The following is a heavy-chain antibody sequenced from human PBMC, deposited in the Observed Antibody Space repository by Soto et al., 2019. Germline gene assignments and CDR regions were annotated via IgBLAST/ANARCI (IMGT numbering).Heavy chain of an antibody. D-gene: IGHD3-10*01. Sequence: EVQLLESGRGLVQPGGSLRLSCAASGFTFSSYAMSWVRQAPGKGLEWVSAISGSGGSTYYADSVKGRFTISRDNSKNTLYLQMNSLRAEDTAVYYCAKGEVLLWFGDLRYWGQGTLVTVSS. V-gene: IGHV3-23*01. CDR2: ISGSGGST. CDR3: AKGEVLLWFGDLRY. CDR1: GFTFSSYA. J-gene: IGHJ4*02.